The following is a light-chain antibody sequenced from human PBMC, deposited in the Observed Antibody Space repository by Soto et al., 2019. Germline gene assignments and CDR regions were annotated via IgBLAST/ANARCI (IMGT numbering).Light chain of an antibody. CDR3: QQYGSSPIT. CDR2: GAS. CDR1: QSVRSSY. V-gene: IGKV3-20*01. Sequence: EIVMTQSPATLSVSPGEGATLSCRASQSVRSSYLAWYQQNAGQAPRLLIYGASSRATGIPDRFSGTVSGTDFTLTISRLEPEDFAVYYCQQYGSSPITFGQGTRLEIK. J-gene: IGKJ5*01.